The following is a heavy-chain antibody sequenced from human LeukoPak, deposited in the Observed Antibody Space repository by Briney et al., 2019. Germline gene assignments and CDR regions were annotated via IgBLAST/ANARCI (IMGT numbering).Heavy chain of an antibody. CDR1: GYSFTSYW. J-gene: IGHJ4*02. D-gene: IGHD6-19*01. Sequence: GESLKISCKGSGYSFTSYWIGWVRQMPGKGLEWMGIIYPGDSDIRYSPSFQGQVTISADKSISTAYLQWSSLKASDTAMYYCARHTYSSGWYPQSFDYWGQGTLVTVSS. CDR2: IYPGDSDI. CDR3: ARHTYSSGWYPQSFDY. V-gene: IGHV5-51*01.